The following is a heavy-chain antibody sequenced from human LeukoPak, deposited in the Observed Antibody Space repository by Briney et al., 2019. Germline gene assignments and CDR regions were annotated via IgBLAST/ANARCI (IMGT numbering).Heavy chain of an antibody. D-gene: IGHD4-17*01. Sequence: GRSLRLSCAASGFTFSSYGMHWVRQAPGKGLEWVAVISYDGSNKYYADSVKGRFTISRDNSKNTLYLQMNSLRAEDTAVYYCARALYGDPHFDYWGQGTLVTVSS. CDR2: ISYDGSNK. CDR3: ARALYGDPHFDY. V-gene: IGHV3-30*03. J-gene: IGHJ4*02. CDR1: GFTFSSYG.